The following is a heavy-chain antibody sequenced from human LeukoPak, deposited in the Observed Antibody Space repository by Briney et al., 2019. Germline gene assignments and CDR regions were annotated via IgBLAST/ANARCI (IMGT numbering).Heavy chain of an antibody. CDR3: ARGPTYYDSSDYDY. Sequence: PGGSLRLSCAASGFTFSSYWMTWVRQAPGKGLEWVANIKQDGSQKYYVDTVKGRFTISRDNANKSLYLRMNSLRAEDTAVYYCARGPTYYDSSDYDYWGQGTLVTVSS. CDR1: GFTFSSYW. V-gene: IGHV3-7*02. J-gene: IGHJ4*02. D-gene: IGHD3-22*01. CDR2: IKQDGSQK.